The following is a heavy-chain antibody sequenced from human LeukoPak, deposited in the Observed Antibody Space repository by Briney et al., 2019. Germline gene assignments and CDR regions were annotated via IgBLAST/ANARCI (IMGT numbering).Heavy chain of an antibody. D-gene: IGHD2-15*01. Sequence: GGSLRLSCAASGFTFSSYDMHWVRQATGKGLEWVSAIGTAGDTYYPGSVKGRFTISRENAKNSLYLQMNSLRAGDTAVHYCARGIRCSGGSCYSLDYWGQGTLVTVSS. CDR1: GFTFSSYD. V-gene: IGHV3-13*01. CDR3: ARGIRCSGGSCYSLDY. J-gene: IGHJ4*02. CDR2: IGTAGDT.